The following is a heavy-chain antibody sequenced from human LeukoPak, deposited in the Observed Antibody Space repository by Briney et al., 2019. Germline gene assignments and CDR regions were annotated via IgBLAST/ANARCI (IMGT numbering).Heavy chain of an antibody. D-gene: IGHD5-18*01. Sequence: SETLSLTCSVSGDSISTSSSYWGWIRQPPGKGLEWIGYIYYSGSTNYNPSLKSRVTISVDTSKNQFSLKLSSVTAADTAVYYCARGRRDTAMIIYYYYYYMDVWGKGTTVTISS. CDR1: GDSISTSSSY. V-gene: IGHV4-61*05. CDR3: ARGRRDTAMIIYYYYYYMDV. J-gene: IGHJ6*03. CDR2: IYYSGST.